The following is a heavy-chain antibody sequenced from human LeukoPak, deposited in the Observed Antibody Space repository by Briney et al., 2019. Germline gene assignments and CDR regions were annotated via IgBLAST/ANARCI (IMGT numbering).Heavy chain of an antibody. CDR3: ARDRYYYDSSGSNAFDI. Sequence: SETLSLTCTVSGGSISSGDYYWSWIRQPPGKGLEWIGYIYYSGSTYYNPSLKSRVTISVDTSKNQFSLKLSSVTAADTAVYYCARDRYYYDSSGSNAFDIWGQGTMVTVSS. D-gene: IGHD3-22*01. V-gene: IGHV4-30-4*01. CDR2: IYYSGST. J-gene: IGHJ3*02. CDR1: GGSISSGDYY.